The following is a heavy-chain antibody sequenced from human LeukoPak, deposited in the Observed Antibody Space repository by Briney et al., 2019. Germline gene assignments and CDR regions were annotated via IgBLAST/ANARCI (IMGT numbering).Heavy chain of an antibody. CDR1: GGSISSGGYS. CDR3: ARGGGIGGLLFGYSWFDP. D-gene: IGHD2-21*02. CDR2: IYHSGST. Sequence: PSETLSLTCAVSGGSISSGGYSWSWIRQPPGKGLEWIGYIYHSGSTYYNPSLKSRVTISVDRTKNQFSLKLSSVTAADTAVYYWARGGGIGGLLFGYSWFDPWGQGTLVTVSS. V-gene: IGHV4-30-2*01. J-gene: IGHJ5*02.